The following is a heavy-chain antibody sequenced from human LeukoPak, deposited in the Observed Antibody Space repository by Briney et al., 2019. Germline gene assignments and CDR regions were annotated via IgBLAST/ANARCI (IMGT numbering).Heavy chain of an antibody. Sequence: PSETLSLTCTVSGGSISSSSYYWGWIRQPPGKGLEWIGYIYYSGSTNYNPSLKSRVTISVDTSKNQFSLKLSSVTAADTAVYYCARTLSEYSSSSLGYWGQGTLVTVSS. CDR1: GGSISSSSYY. CDR3: ARTLSEYSSSSLGY. D-gene: IGHD6-6*01. J-gene: IGHJ4*02. CDR2: IYYSGST. V-gene: IGHV4-61*05.